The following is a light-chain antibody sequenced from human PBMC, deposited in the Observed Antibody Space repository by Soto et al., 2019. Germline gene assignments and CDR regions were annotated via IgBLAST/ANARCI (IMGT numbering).Light chain of an antibody. CDR1: SSDVGGYNY. CDR3: CSYAGSYTFYV. CDR2: DVS. V-gene: IGLV2-11*01. Sequence: QSALTQPRSVSGSPGPSVTISCTGTSSDVGGYNYVSWYQQHPGTAPKLMIYDVSVRPSGVPDRFSGSKSGNTASLTISGLQAEDEADYYCCSYAGSYTFYVFGTGTKLTVL. J-gene: IGLJ1*01.